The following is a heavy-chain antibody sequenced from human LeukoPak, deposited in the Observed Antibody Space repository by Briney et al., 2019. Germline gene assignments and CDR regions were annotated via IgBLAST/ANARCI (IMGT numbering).Heavy chain of an antibody. CDR1: GGSISSGGYS. V-gene: IGHV4-30-2*01. D-gene: IGHD6-19*01. Sequence: PSQTLSLTCAVSGGSISSGGYSWSWIRQPPGKGLELIGYIYHSGSTYYNPSLKSRVTISVDMSKNQFSLKLSSVTAADTAVYYRAGEYSTGWRFDYWGQGTLVTVSS. CDR2: IYHSGST. J-gene: IGHJ4*02. CDR3: AGEYSTGWRFDY.